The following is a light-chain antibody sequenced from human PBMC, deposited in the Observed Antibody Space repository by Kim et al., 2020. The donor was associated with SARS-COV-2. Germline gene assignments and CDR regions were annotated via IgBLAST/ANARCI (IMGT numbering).Light chain of an antibody. Sequence: SYELTQPLSVSVALGQTASITCGGNNMQRREVHWYQQALGQAPVLVIYRDYNRPSGIPERFSGSNSGNTVPLPLKRSQDGDEADYYCQVWDSSTWVFCG. V-gene: IGLV3-9*01. CDR3: QVWDSSTWV. J-gene: IGLJ3*02. CDR1: NMQRRE. CDR2: RDY.